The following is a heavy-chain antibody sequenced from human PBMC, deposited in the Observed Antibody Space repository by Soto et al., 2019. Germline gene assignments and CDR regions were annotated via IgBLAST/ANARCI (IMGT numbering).Heavy chain of an antibody. CDR2: IIPIFGTA. CDR1: GGTFSSYA. Sequence: QVQLVQSGAEVKKPGSSVKVSCKASGGTFSSYAISWVRQAPGQGLEWMGGIIPIFGTANYAQKFQGRVTITADESTSTAYMELSSLRSEDTAVYYCARSDIVVVPAAMGGYYHYGMDVWGQGTTVTVSS. J-gene: IGHJ6*02. V-gene: IGHV1-69*01. D-gene: IGHD2-2*01. CDR3: ARSDIVVVPAAMGGYYHYGMDV.